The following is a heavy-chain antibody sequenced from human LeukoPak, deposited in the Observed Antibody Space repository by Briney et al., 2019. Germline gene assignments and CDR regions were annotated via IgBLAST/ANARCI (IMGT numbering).Heavy chain of an antibody. J-gene: IGHJ4*02. V-gene: IGHV3-48*03. Sequence: GGSLRLLCAPSGFSFSSYEMNWVRQASGTVLEWVSYISSSGSTIYYADSVKGRFTISRDNAKNSLYLQMNSLRAEDTAVYYCARDSNYRLFDYWGQGTLVTVSS. D-gene: IGHD1-1*01. CDR1: GFSFSSYE. CDR3: ARDSNYRLFDY. CDR2: ISSSGSTI.